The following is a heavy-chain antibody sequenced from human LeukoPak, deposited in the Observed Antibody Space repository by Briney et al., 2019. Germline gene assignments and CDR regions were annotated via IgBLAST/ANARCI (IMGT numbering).Heavy chain of an antibody. CDR1: GXTFSNYW. V-gene: IGHV3-74*01. D-gene: IGHD2-15*01. CDR3: ARDHCSGGSCYWEY. J-gene: IGHJ4*02. Sequence: AGGSLRLSCAASGXTFSNYWMHWVRQAPGKGLVWVSRINSDGSTTSYADSVKGRFTISRDNAKNTLYLQMNSLRAEDTAVYYCARDHCSGGSCYWEYWGQGTLVTVSS. CDR2: INSDGSTT.